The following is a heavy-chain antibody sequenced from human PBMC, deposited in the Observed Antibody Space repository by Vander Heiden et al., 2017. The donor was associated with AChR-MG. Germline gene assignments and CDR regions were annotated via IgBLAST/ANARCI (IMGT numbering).Heavy chain of an antibody. CDR2: INHSGST. D-gene: IGHD6-19*01. V-gene: IGHV4-34*01. CDR1: GGSCRGYY. CDR3: ARGVPHYSTAAVAGTIDY. J-gene: IGHJ4*01. Sequence: QVQLQQWGAGLLKPSETLSLTCAVSGGSCRGYYWSGIRQPPGKGLECIGEINHSGSTNYNSCLKRRVTISVDTSKNQSSRKISSVTAAVRAVYYGARGVPHYSTAAVAGTIDYWGHGTMVTVSS.